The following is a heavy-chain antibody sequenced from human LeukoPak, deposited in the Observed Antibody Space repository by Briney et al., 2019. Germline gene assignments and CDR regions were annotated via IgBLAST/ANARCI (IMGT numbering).Heavy chain of an antibody. V-gene: IGHV1-69*04. D-gene: IGHD2-15*01. Sequence: SLKVSCKASGGTFSSYAISWVRQAPGQGLEWMGRIIPILGIVNYAQKFQGRVTITADKSTSTAYMELSSLRSEDTAVYYCAREIVVVVAATMSGWFDPWGQGTLVTVSS. CDR1: GGTFSSYA. CDR3: AREIVVVVAATMSGWFDP. J-gene: IGHJ5*02. CDR2: IIPILGIV.